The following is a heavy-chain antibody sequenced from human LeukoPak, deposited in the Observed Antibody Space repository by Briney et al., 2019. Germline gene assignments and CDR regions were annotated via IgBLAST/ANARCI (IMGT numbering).Heavy chain of an antibody. CDR2: IRYDGSNK. V-gene: IGHV3-30*02. D-gene: IGHD2-15*01. Sequence: PGGSLRLSCAASGFTFSSYGMHWVRQAPGKGLEWVAFIRYDGSNKYYADSVKGRFTISRDNSKNTLYLQMNSLRAEDMAVYYCASMLGYCSGGSCSVVDYWGQGTLVTVSS. CDR1: GFTFSSYG. CDR3: ASMLGYCSGGSCSVVDY. J-gene: IGHJ4*02.